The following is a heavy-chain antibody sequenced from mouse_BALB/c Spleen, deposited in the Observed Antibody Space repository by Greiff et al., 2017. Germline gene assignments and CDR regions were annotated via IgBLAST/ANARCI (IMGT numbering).Heavy chain of an antibody. CDR3: ARTGTDWFAY. V-gene: IGHV3-6*02. J-gene: IGHJ3*01. CDR1: GYSITSGYY. D-gene: IGHD4-1*01. CDR2: ISYDGSN. Sequence: EVQLQESGPGLVKPSQSLSLTCSVTGYSITSGYYWNWIRQFPGNKLEWMGYISYDGSNNYNPSLKNRISITRDTSKNQFFLKLNSVTTEDTATYYCARTGTDWFAYWGQGTLVTVSA.